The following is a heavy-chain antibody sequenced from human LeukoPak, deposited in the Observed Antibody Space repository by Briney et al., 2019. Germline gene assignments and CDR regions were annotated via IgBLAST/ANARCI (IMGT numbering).Heavy chain of an antibody. J-gene: IGHJ5*02. CDR2: INPNGSST. Sequence: GASVKVSCKASGYTFTSYYMHWVRQAPGQGLEWMGIINPNGSSTSYAQKFQGRVTMTRDTSTSTVYMELSSLRSEDTAVYYCARGVGGVCSSTSCPNWFDPWGQGTLVTVSS. D-gene: IGHD2-2*01. CDR1: GYTFTSYY. CDR3: ARGVGGVCSSTSCPNWFDP. V-gene: IGHV1-46*01.